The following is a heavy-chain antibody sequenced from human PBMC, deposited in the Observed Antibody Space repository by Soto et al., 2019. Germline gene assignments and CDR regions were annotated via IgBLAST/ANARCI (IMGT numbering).Heavy chain of an antibody. Sequence: PVGSLRLSCAASGFTFSSYAMHWVRQAPGKGLEWVAVISYDGSNKYYADSVKGRFTISRDNSKNTLYLQMNSLRAEDTAVYYCARDQIFGGVYGMDVWGQGTTVTVSS. J-gene: IGHJ6*02. CDR1: GFTFSSYA. CDR3: ARDQIFGGVYGMDV. V-gene: IGHV3-30-3*01. CDR2: ISYDGSNK. D-gene: IGHD3-3*01.